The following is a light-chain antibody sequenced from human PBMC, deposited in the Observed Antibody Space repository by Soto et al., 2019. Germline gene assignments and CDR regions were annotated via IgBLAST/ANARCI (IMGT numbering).Light chain of an antibody. J-gene: IGKJ4*01. CDR2: EAS. CDR1: QSISRW. CDR3: QDYSSTSGLT. V-gene: IGKV1-5*03. Sequence: DIPVTQSPSTLSASVGDRVTISCRASQSISRWLAWYQQKPGKAPKLLIYEASILKSGVPSRFSGSGSGTDFTLTISSLQPDDFATYYCQDYSSTSGLTFGGGAKVEIK.